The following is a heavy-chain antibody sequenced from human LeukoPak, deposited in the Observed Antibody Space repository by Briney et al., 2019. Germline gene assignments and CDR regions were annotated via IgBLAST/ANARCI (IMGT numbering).Heavy chain of an antibody. CDR2: IYPGDSDA. Sequence: HGESLKISCKGSGYSFSNYWIAWVRQMPGTGLEWMGIIYPGDSDARYSPSFQGQVTISADKSISTAYLQWRSLKASDTAIYFCARQAVVASSLYYSFLDVWGTGTTVTVPS. V-gene: IGHV5-51*01. J-gene: IGHJ6*03. D-gene: IGHD2-15*01. CDR3: ARQAVVASSLYYSFLDV. CDR1: GYSFSNYW.